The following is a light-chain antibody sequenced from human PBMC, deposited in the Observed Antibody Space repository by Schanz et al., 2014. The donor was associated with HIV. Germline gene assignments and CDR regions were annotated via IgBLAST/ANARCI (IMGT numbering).Light chain of an antibody. V-gene: IGKV1-39*01. CDR2: AAS. Sequence: DIQMTQSPSSLSASVGDRVTLTCRASQSIRSDLNWYQQKPGKAPKLLIYAASSLQSGVPSRFSGSGSGTDFTLTISSLQPEDLGTYYCQQTDSFPLTFGQGTRVEIK. J-gene: IGKJ1*01. CDR3: QQTDSFPLT. CDR1: QSIRSD.